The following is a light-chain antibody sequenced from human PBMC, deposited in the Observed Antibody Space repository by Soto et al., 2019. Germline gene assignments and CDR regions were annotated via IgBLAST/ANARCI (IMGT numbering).Light chain of an antibody. J-gene: IGKJ1*01. V-gene: IGKV1-13*02. CDR2: AAF. Sequence: AIQLTQSPSSLSASVGDRVDITCRASQGINSDLAWYQQKPGKAPKLLIFAAFSLEKGVPSRFSGSGSGADFTLTISSLQPEDFATYYCQQSYSTPPTFGQGTKVDIK. CDR3: QQSYSTPPT. CDR1: QGINSD.